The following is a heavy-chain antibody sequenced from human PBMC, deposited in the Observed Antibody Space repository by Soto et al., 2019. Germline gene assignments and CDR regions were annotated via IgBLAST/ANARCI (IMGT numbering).Heavy chain of an antibody. J-gene: IGHJ6*02. CDR2: IIPVFGTA. Sequence: QVQLVQSGAEVKKPGSSVKVSCKASGGTLRNYGVSWVRQAPGQGLEWLGGIIPVFGTANYAHKFQGRLATTADEATSTVYMDVSSLRSEGTAVYYCARGDATKIIVTTYYGMDVWGQGTTVTVSS. V-gene: IGHV1-69*12. CDR1: GGTLRNYG. CDR3: ARGDATKIIVTTYYGMDV. D-gene: IGHD4-17*01.